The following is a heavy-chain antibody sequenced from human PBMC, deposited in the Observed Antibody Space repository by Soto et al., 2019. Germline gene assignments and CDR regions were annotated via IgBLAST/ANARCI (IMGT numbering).Heavy chain of an antibody. CDR2: IYHSGST. CDR3: ARRHDSNDN. Sequence: QLQLQESGAGLVRPSQTLSLTCAVSGGSISSGDYSWSWIRQPPGKGLEWIGYIYHSGSTYYNPSLKSRVTISVDISKNQFSLKLTSVTAADTAVYYCARRHDSNDNWGQGTLVTVSS. J-gene: IGHJ4*02. D-gene: IGHD3-22*01. CDR1: GGSISSGDYS. V-gene: IGHV4-30-2*01.